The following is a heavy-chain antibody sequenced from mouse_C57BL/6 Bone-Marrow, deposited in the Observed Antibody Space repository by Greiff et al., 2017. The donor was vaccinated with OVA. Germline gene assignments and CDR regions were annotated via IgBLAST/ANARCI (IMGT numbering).Heavy chain of an antibody. J-gene: IGHJ2*01. D-gene: IGHD3-1*01. V-gene: IGHV5-4*01. CDR2: ISDGGSYT. Sequence: EVQLVESGGGLVKPGGSLKLSCAASGFTFSSYAMSWVRQTPEKRLEWVATISDGGSYTYYPDNVKGRFTISRDNAKNNLYLQMSHLKSEDTAMYYCAIDQGLPLDYWGQGTTLTVSS. CDR3: AIDQGLPLDY. CDR1: GFTFSSYA.